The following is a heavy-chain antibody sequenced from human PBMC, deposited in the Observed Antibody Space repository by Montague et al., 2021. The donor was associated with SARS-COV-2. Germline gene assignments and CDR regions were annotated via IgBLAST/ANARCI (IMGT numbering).Heavy chain of an antibody. Sequence: TLSLTCTVSGATITSSRYYWAWIRQHPGKGLEYIGNIYYNGSTYYNPSLKSRLTMSVDMSKNQFSLKLTSVTAADTAMYLCARWSELIYYYGVDVWGRGTTVNVSS. CDR2: IYYNGST. CDR1: GATITSSRYY. D-gene: IGHD3-10*01. V-gene: IGHV4-31*03. CDR3: ARWSELIYYYGVDV. J-gene: IGHJ6*02.